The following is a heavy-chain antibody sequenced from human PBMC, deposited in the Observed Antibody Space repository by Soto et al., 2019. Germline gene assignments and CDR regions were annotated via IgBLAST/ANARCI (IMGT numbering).Heavy chain of an antibody. J-gene: IGHJ6*02. Sequence: ASVKVSCKASGYTFTSHGISWVRQAPGQGLEWMGWISAYNGNTNYAQKLQVRVTXXXXXXXXXXXTGLRSLRSDDTAVYYCARGPAYPLDYYGSGSYYKAPYYYYGMDVWGQGTTVTVSS. CDR2: ISAYNGNT. D-gene: IGHD3-10*01. V-gene: IGHV1-18*01. CDR3: ARGPAYPLDYYGSGSYYKAPYYYYGMDV. CDR1: GYTFTSHG.